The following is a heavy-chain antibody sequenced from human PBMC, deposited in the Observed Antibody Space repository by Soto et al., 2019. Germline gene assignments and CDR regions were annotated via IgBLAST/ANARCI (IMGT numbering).Heavy chain of an antibody. CDR3: ARGNFLDYDILTGYYMLFDY. V-gene: IGHV1-8*02. J-gene: IGHJ4*02. Sequence: GPSVKVCCKASGYTFNSYGISWVRQDPRQGLEWMGWMNPNSGNTGYAQKFQGRVTMTRNTSISTAYMELSSLRSEDTAVYYCARGNFLDYDILTGYYMLFDYWGQGTLVTVSS. CDR2: MNPNSGNT. D-gene: IGHD3-9*01. CDR1: GYTFNSYG.